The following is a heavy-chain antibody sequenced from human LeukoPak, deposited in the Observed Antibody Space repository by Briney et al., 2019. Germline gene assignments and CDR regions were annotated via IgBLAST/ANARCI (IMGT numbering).Heavy chain of an antibody. D-gene: IGHD5-24*01. CDR2: ISGSGGST. J-gene: IGHJ4*02. CDR3: AKGVWRDGYNFDY. CDR1: GFTFSSYA. Sequence: VGSLRLSCAASGFTFSSYAMSWVRQAPGKGLEWVSAISGSGGSTYYADSVKGRFTISRDNSKNTLYLQMNSLRAEDTAVYYCAKGVWRDGYNFDYWGQGTLVTVSS. V-gene: IGHV3-23*01.